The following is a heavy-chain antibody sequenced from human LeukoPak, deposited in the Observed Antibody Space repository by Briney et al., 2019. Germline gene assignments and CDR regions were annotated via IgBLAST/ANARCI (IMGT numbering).Heavy chain of an antibody. J-gene: IGHJ4*02. Sequence: GGSLRLSCAASGFTFSTYAMSWVRQAPGKGLEWVSGISPSGGSTYYADSVKGRFTISRDNSKNTLNLQMNSLRAEDTAVYYCARGFPSPDYWGQGTLVTVSS. CDR2: ISPSGGST. CDR1: GFTFSTYA. CDR3: ARGFPSPDY. D-gene: IGHD6-6*01. V-gene: IGHV3-23*01.